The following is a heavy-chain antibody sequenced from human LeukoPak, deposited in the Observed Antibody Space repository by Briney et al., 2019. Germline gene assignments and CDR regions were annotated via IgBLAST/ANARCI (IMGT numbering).Heavy chain of an antibody. V-gene: IGHV3-23*01. CDR1: GFTFSSYS. CDR3: AKRYCSAGNCYFDY. D-gene: IGHD2-15*01. CDR2: ISGSGATT. Sequence: PGGSLRLSCAASGFTFSSYSMNWVRQAPGKGLEWVSAISGSGATTYYADSVKARFTISRDNSKNTLYLQMNSLRAEDTAIFYCAKRYCSAGNCYFDYWGQGTLVTVSS. J-gene: IGHJ4*02.